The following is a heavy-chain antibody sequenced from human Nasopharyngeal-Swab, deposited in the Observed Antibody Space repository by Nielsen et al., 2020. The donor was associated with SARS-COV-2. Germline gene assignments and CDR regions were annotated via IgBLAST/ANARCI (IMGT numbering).Heavy chain of an antibody. J-gene: IGHJ4*02. CDR3: AREWYSSGWYGV. D-gene: IGHD6-19*01. V-gene: IGHV4-34*01. CDR2: INHSGSA. Sequence: SATLSLTCTVSGGSISAYHWSWIRQPPGKGLEWIGEINHSGSANYNPSLKSRVTISVDTSKNQFSLKLSSVTAADTAVYYCAREWYSSGWYGVWGQGTLVTVSS. CDR1: GGSISAYH.